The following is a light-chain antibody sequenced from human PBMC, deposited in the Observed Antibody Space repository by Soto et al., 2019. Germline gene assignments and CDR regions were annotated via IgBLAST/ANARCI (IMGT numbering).Light chain of an antibody. CDR1: SGSIASNY. J-gene: IGLJ3*02. Sequence: NFMLTQPHSVSESPGKTVTISCTRSSGSIASNYVQWYQQRPGSAPTTVIYEDNQRPSGVPDRFSGSIDSSSNSASLTISGLKTEDEADYYCQSYDSSNPHWVFGGGTKLTVL. CDR3: QSYDSSNPHWV. V-gene: IGLV6-57*03. CDR2: EDN.